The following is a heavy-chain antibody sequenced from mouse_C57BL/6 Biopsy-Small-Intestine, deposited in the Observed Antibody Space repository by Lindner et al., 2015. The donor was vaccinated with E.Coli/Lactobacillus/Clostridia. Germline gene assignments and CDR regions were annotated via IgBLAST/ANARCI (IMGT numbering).Heavy chain of an antibody. CDR1: GYTFTNFG. J-gene: IGHJ4*01. CDR2: IYPRSGNT. D-gene: IGHD1-1*01. V-gene: IGHV1-81*01. Sequence: SGAELARPGASVKLSCQASGYTFTNFGISWVKQRTGQGLEWIGEIYPRSGNTYYNEKFKGKATLTADKSSSTAYMELRSLPSEDSAVYFCARDYYGSSSYYYAMDYWGQGTSVTVSS. CDR3: ARDYYGSSSYYYAMDY.